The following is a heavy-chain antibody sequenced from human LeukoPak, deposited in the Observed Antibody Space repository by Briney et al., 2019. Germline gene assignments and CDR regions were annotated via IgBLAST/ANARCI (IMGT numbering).Heavy chain of an antibody. Sequence: ASVKVSCKASGNTLTIFDINWLRQATGQGLGWMGWMNPNSGNTGYAQKFQGRVTMTRNTSISTAYMELSSLRSEDTAVYYCARGGGYFYYMDVWGKGTTVTVSS. CDR2: MNPNSGNT. V-gene: IGHV1-8*01. CDR3: ARGGGYFYYMDV. D-gene: IGHD2-15*01. CDR1: GNTLTIFD. J-gene: IGHJ6*03.